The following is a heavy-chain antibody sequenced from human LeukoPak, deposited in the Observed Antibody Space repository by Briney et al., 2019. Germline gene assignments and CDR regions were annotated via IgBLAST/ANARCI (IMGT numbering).Heavy chain of an antibody. CDR2: IYSGGST. Sequence: GGSLRLSCAASGFSFSSHGMSWVRQAPGKGLEWVSVIYSGGSTDYADSVKGRLTISRDNSKNTLYLQMNSLRAEDTAVYYCARVVDHDYGDYYLDYWGQGTLVTVSS. CDR1: GFSFSSHG. V-gene: IGHV3-53*01. D-gene: IGHD4-17*01. J-gene: IGHJ4*02. CDR3: ARVVDHDYGDYYLDY.